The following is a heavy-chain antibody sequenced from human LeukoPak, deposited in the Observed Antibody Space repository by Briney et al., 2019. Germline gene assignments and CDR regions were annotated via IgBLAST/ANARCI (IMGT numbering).Heavy chain of an antibody. CDR2: IHYSGST. CDR1: GGSISSSSYY. J-gene: IGHJ4*02. V-gene: IGHV4-39*01. D-gene: IGHD6-19*01. Sequence: SETLSLTCSVPGGSISSSSYYWGWIRQPPGKGLEWIGSIHYSGSTYYNPSLKSRVTISVDTSKNQFSLRLNSVTAADTAVYYCARLGWGSSGWYHFDYWGQGTLVTVSS. CDR3: ARLGWGSSGWYHFDY.